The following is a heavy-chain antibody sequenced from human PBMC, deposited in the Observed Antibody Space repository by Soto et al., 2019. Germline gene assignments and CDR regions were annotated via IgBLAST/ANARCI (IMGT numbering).Heavy chain of an antibody. Sequence: PGGSLRLSCAASGFTVSSNFMSWVRQAPGKGLEWVSVLYSGGSKYYADSVKGRFTISRDNSKNTLYLQMNSLRAEDTAVYYCARDRRVRGVISPYGMDVWGQGTTVTVSS. CDR2: LYSGGSK. CDR3: ARDRRVRGVISPYGMDV. J-gene: IGHJ6*02. V-gene: IGHV3-53*01. D-gene: IGHD3-10*01. CDR1: GFTVSSNF.